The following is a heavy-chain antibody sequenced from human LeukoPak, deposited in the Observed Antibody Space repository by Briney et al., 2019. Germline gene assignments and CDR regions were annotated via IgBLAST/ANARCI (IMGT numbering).Heavy chain of an antibody. Sequence: PSETLSLTFTVSGYSLSSGNYWGWIRQPPGKGLEWIGSIYHSGSTYYSSSLKSRVTISVDTSKNQVSLKLSSVTAADTAVYYCARKGALWFGELVDYWGQGTLVTVSS. CDR2: IYHSGST. D-gene: IGHD3-10*01. V-gene: IGHV4-38-2*02. CDR3: ARKGALWFGELVDY. J-gene: IGHJ4*02. CDR1: GYSLSSGNY.